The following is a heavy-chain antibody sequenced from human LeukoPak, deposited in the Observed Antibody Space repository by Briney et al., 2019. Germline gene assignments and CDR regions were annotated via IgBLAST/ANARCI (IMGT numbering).Heavy chain of an antibody. V-gene: IGHV1-2*02. Sequence: ASVKVSCKASGYTFTGYYMHWVRQAPGQGLEWMGWINPNSGGTNYAQKFQGRVTMTRDTPISTAYMELSRLRSDDTAVYYCARSNIYYYYMDVWGKGTTVTVSS. D-gene: IGHD4-11*01. J-gene: IGHJ6*03. CDR3: ARSNIYYYYMDV. CDR2: INPNSGGT. CDR1: GYTFTGYY.